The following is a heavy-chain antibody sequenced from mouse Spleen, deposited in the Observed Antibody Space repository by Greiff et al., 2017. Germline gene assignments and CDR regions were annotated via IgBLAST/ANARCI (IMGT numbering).Heavy chain of an antibody. Sequence: QVHVKQSGAELVRPGSSVKLSCKASGYTFTSYWMHWVKQRPIQGLEWIGNIDPSDSETHYNQKFKDKATLTVDKSSSTAYMQLSSLTSEDSAVYYCARSAMDYWGQGTSVTVSS. CDR3: ARSAMDY. J-gene: IGHJ4*01. CDR1: GYTFTSYW. CDR2: IDPSDSET. V-gene: IGHV1-52*01.